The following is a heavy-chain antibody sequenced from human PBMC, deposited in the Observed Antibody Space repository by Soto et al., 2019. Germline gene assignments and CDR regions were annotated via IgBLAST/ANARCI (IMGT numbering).Heavy chain of an antibody. CDR2: IWYDGSRK. V-gene: IGHV3-33*01. Sequence: GGSLRLSCAASGFTFSTYGMHWVRQAPGKGLEWVAVIWYDGSRKYYADSVKGRFTISRDNSKNTLYLQMNSLRAEDTAVYYCARIIAEAFYGMDVWGQGTTVTVSS. CDR1: GFTFSTYG. D-gene: IGHD6-13*01. CDR3: ARIIAEAFYGMDV. J-gene: IGHJ6*02.